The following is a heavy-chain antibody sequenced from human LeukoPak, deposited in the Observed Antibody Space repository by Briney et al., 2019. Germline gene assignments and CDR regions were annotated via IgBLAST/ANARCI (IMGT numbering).Heavy chain of an antibody. D-gene: IGHD6-19*01. CDR2: IYYSGST. Sequence: SETLSLTCSVSGGSISSSSHYWGWIRQPPGKGLEWIGSIYYSGSTYYNPSLKSRVTISVDTSKNQFSLKLTSVTAADTAVYYCARRGSGWYFLDYWGQGTLVTVSS. V-gene: IGHV4-39*01. CDR3: ARRGSGWYFLDY. CDR1: GGSISSSSHY. J-gene: IGHJ4*02.